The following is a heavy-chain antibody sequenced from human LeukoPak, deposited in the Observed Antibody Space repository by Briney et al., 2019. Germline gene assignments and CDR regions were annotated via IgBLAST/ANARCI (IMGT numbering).Heavy chain of an antibody. D-gene: IGHD2-21*02. CDR2: IYYSGST. J-gene: IGHJ5*02. V-gene: IGHV4-39*07. CDR1: GGSISSSSYY. Sequence: SETLSLTCTISGGSISSSSYYWGWIRQPPGKGPEWIGSIYYSGSTYYNPSLKSRVTISVDTSKNQFSLKLSSVTAADTAVYYCARVAYCGGDCYSNWFDPWGQGTLVTVSS. CDR3: ARVAYCGGDCYSNWFDP.